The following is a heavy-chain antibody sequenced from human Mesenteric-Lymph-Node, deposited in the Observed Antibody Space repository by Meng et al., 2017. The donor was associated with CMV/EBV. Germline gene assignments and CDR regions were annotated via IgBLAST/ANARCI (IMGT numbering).Heavy chain of an antibody. J-gene: IGHJ4*02. CDR3: ARASNIYSAYEGDY. CDR1: GFSFSNYW. V-gene: IGHV3-74*01. CDR2: SNRDGSST. Sequence: SGFSFSNYWMHWVRQAPGKGLVWVSRSNRDGSSTDYADSVKGRFTISRDNAKNTLYLQMNSLRAEDTAVYYCARASNIYSAYEGDYWGQGTLVTVSS. D-gene: IGHD5-12*01.